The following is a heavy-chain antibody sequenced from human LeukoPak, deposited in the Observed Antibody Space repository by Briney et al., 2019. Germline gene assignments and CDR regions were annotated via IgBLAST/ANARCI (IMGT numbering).Heavy chain of an antibody. V-gene: IGHV3-23*01. CDR2: ISGGGGAT. J-gene: IGHJ4*02. Sequence: GGSLRLSCAASGFTFSSYAMSWVRQAPGKGLEWVSVISGGGGATYYADSVKGRFTISRDNSKNTLFLQMDSLRAEDTAVYYCAKFDSSGYYFTFFDNWGQGTLVTVPS. D-gene: IGHD3-22*01. CDR3: AKFDSSGYYFTFFDN. CDR1: GFTFSSYA.